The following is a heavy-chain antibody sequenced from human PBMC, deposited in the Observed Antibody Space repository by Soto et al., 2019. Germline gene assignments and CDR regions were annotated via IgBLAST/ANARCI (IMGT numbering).Heavy chain of an antibody. V-gene: IGHV3-9*01. D-gene: IGHD6-19*01. CDR2: ISWNSGSI. CDR3: AKDIALVGGYRPPYSSGWYSAFDI. CDR1: GFTFDDYA. J-gene: IGHJ3*02. Sequence: GGSLRLSCAASGFTFDDYAMHWVRQAPGKGLEWVSGISWNSGSIGYADSVKGRFTISRDNAKNSLYLQMNRLRAEDTALYYCAKDIALVGGYRPPYSSGWYSAFDIWGQGTMVTVSS.